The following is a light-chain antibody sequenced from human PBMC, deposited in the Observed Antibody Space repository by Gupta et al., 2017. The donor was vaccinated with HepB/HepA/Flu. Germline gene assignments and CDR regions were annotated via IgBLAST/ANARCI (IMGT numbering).Light chain of an antibody. J-gene: IGKJ1*01. CDR1: QSISNW. CDR3: QQYSDYSWT. Sequence: DIQMTQSPSTLPASVGDRVTITCRATQSISNWLAWYQQKPGKAPKVLSYKASNLESGVPSRFSGSGSGTEFTLAISILQPDDFATYYCQQYSDYSWTFGQGTKVEI. V-gene: IGKV1-5*03. CDR2: KAS.